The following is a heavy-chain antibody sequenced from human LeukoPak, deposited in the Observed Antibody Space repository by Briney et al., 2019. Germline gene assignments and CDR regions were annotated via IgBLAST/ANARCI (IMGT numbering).Heavy chain of an antibody. CDR2: FDPEDGET. Sequence: ASVKVSCKVSGHILTELSMHWARQAPGKGLEWMGGFDPEDGETINAQKFQGRVTMTEDTSTDTAYMELSSLRSEDTAVYYCSTDGGKYGYELDYWGQGTLVTVSS. D-gene: IGHD5-18*01. J-gene: IGHJ4*02. CDR1: GHILTELS. CDR3: STDGGKYGYELDY. V-gene: IGHV1-24*01.